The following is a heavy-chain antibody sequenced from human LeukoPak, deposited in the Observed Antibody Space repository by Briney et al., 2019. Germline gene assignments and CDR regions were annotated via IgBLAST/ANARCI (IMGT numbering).Heavy chain of an antibody. CDR2: INTNTGNP. CDR1: GYTFTSYA. J-gene: IGHJ5*02. D-gene: IGHD6-13*01. CDR3: ARPSSSWTDNWFDP. Sequence: ASVKVSCRASGYTFTSYAMNWVRQAPGQGLEWMGWINTNTGNPTYAQGFTGRFVFSLDTSVSTAYLQISSLKAEDTAVYHCARPSSSWTDNWFDPWGQGTLVTVSS. V-gene: IGHV7-4-1*02.